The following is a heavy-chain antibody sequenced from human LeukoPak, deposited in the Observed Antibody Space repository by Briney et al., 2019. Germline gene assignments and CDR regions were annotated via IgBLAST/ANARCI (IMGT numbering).Heavy chain of an antibody. J-gene: IGHJ4*02. CDR2: IKQDGSEK. D-gene: IGHD4-17*01. Sequence: GGSLRLSCAASGFIFSNYWMPWVRQSPGKGLEWVANIKQDGSEKYYVDSVKGRFTISRDNAKNSLYLQMNSLRAEDTAVYYCARDRGDRLFDYWGQGTLVTASS. CDR1: GFIFSNYW. CDR3: ARDRGDRLFDY. V-gene: IGHV3-7*01.